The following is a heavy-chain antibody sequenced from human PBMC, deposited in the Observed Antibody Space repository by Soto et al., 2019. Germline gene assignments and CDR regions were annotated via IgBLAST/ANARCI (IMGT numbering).Heavy chain of an antibody. CDR3: ARADPTNYYMDV. Sequence: GSLRLSCAASGFTFSSYDMHWVRQATGKGLERVSAIGTAGDTYYPGSVKGRFTISRENAKNSLYLQMNSLRAGDTAVYYCARADPTNYYMDVWGKGTTVTVSS. V-gene: IGHV3-13*01. J-gene: IGHJ6*03. CDR1: GFTFSSYD. CDR2: IGTAGDT.